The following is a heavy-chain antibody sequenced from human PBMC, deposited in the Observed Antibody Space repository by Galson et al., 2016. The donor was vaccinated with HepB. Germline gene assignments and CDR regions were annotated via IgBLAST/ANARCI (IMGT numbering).Heavy chain of an antibody. V-gene: IGHV3-21*01. CDR3: VRNSFLGGDYSVDY. Sequence: SLRLSCAASGFAFSSYSMNWVRQAPGKGLEWVASLSPSSDYIYHADSAKGRFTISRDNAKNSLYLQMNSLRAEDTAVYYCVRNSFLGGDYSVDYWGQGILVTVSS. CDR2: LSPSSDYI. J-gene: IGHJ4*02. D-gene: IGHD4-17*01. CDR1: GFAFSSYS.